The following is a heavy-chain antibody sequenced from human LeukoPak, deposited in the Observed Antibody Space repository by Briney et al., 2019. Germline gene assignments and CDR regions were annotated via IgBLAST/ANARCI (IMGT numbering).Heavy chain of an antibody. J-gene: IGHJ3*02. CDR2: MNPNSGNT. V-gene: IGHV1-8*03. CDR1: GCTFTSYD. CDR3: ARLNSYVAFDI. Sequence: ASVKVSCKASGCTFTSYDINWVRQATGQGLEWMGWMNPNSGNTGYAQKFQGRVTITRNTSISTAYMELSSLRSEDTAVYYCARLNSYVAFDIWGQGTMVTVSS. D-gene: IGHD5-18*01.